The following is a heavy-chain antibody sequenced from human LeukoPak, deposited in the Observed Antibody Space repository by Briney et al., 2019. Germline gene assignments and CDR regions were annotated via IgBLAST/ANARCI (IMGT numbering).Heavy chain of an antibody. D-gene: IGHD6-19*01. V-gene: IGHV4-34*01. CDR2: INHSGST. Sequence: SETLSLTCAVYGGSFSGYYWSWIRQPPGKGLEWIGEINHSGSTNYNPSLKSRVTISVDTSKNQFSLKLSSVTAADTAVYYCARGTGLGIAVAHGVDYWGQGTLVAVSS. CDR3: ARGTGLGIAVAHGVDY. J-gene: IGHJ4*02. CDR1: GGSFSGYY.